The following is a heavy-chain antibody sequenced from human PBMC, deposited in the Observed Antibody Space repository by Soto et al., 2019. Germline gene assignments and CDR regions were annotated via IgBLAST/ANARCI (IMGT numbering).Heavy chain of an antibody. CDR3: ASRVLCDMDV. D-gene: IGHD2-21*01. Sequence: QEQLVQSGAEVKEPGASLKVSCKASGDTFTTNFIHWVRQAPGQGLEWMGRINPNSGATLYAQKFQGRLTLTTATSTSTVYLDLNGLKPEDSAVYYCASRVLCDMDVWGQGTTVTVSS. J-gene: IGHJ6*02. CDR1: GDTFTTNF. V-gene: IGHV1-46*01. CDR2: INPNSGAT.